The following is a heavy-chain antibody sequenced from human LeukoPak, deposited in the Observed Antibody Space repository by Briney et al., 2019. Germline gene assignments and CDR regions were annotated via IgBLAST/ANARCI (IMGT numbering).Heavy chain of an antibody. D-gene: IGHD3-3*01. CDR1: GFSFNSYW. V-gene: IGHV3-7*01. J-gene: IGHJ4*02. Sequence: GGSLRLSSVASGFSFNSYWMSWVRQAPGKGLEWVANINQDGRESQYVDSVKGRFTICRDNAKNSLYLQMNSLRAEDTAVYYCQVVIIDYWGQGTLVTVSS. CDR2: INQDGRES. CDR3: QVVIIDY.